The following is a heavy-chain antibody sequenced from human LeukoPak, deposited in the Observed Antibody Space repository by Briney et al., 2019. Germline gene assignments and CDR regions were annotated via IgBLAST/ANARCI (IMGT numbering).Heavy chain of an antibody. J-gene: IGHJ4*02. CDR3: ARVHGKSPRPVLRYFDWYPGEEYFDY. D-gene: IGHD3-9*01. V-gene: IGHV1-69*01. CDR2: IIPIFGTA. Sequence: SVKVSCKASGGTFSSYAISWVRQAPGQGLEWMGGIIPIFGTANYAQKFQGRVTITADESTSTAYMELSRLRSDDTAVYYCARVHGKSPRPVLRYFDWYPGEEYFDYWGQGTLVTVSS. CDR1: GGTFSSYA.